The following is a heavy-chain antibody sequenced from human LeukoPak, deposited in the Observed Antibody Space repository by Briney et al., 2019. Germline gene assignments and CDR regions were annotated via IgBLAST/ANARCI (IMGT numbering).Heavy chain of an antibody. CDR2: ISSSGSIK. CDR1: GFAFNSYE. D-gene: IGHD6-19*01. CDR3: ARARYTSGWETLDY. V-gene: IGHV3-48*03. Sequence: GGSLRLSCIASGFAFNSYEMNWVRQAPGKGLEWVSYISSSGSIKHYADSVKGRFTISRDNAKNPLYLQMNSLRAEDTAVYYCARARYTSGWETLDYWGQGTLVTVSS. J-gene: IGHJ4*02.